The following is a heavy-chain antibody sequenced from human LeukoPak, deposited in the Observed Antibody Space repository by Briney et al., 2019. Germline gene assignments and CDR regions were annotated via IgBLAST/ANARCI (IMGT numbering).Heavy chain of an antibody. D-gene: IGHD3-9*01. CDR1: GGSISSYY. Sequence: SETLSLTCTVSGGSISSYYWSWIRQPPGKGLEWIGYIYYSGSTNYNPSLKSRVTISVDTSKNQFSLKLSSVTAADTAVYYCAKGYSGRYFDWLPNWGQGTLVTVSS. CDR2: IYYSGST. V-gene: IGHV4-59*08. CDR3: AKGYSGRYFDWLPN. J-gene: IGHJ4*02.